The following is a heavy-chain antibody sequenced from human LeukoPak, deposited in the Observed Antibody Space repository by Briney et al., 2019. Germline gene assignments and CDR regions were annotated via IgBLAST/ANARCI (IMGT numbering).Heavy chain of an antibody. CDR2: IYYSGST. J-gene: IGHJ4*01. Sequence: SETLSLTCTVSGCSISSSSYYWGWIRQPPGKGLERIGSIYYSGSTYYNPSLKSRVAISADTSKNQFSLKRISVTAADKAVNVTARHGFYRDYIDFWGKGTLVTVSS. CDR3: ARHGFYRDYIDF. CDR1: GCSISSSSYY. V-gene: IGHV4-39*01. D-gene: IGHD2/OR15-2a*01.